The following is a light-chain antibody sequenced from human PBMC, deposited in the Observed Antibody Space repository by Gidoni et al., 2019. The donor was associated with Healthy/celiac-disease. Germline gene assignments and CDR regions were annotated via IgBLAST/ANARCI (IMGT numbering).Light chain of an antibody. CDR3: QQYGSSSWT. CDR1: QSVSSSY. Sequence: EIVLTQSPGTLSLSPGERATLSCRASQSVSSSYLDWYQQKPGQAPRLRIYGASSRATGIPDRFSGSGSGTDFTLTISRLEPEDFAVYYCQQYGSSSWTFGQGTKVEIK. CDR2: GAS. V-gene: IGKV3-20*01. J-gene: IGKJ1*01.